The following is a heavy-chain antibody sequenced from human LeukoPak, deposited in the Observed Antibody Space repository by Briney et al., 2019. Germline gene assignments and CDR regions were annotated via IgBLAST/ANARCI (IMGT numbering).Heavy chain of an antibody. CDR2: IIPILGVA. J-gene: IGHJ5*01. D-gene: IGHD2-15*01. CDR3: ARFGLTHNCSGGSCWDGVVS. Sequence: SVKVSCKASGGTFSSYAISWVRQAPGQGLEWMGRIIPILGVANLAQKFQGRVSITADKSTSTAYMELSSLRSEDTAVYYCARFGLTHNCSGGSCWDGVVSWGQGTLVTVSS. V-gene: IGHV1-69*04. CDR1: GGTFSSYA.